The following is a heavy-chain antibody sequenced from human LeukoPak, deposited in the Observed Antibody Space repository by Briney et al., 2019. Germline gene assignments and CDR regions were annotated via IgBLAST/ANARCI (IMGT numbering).Heavy chain of an antibody. CDR2: MNPNSGNT. CDR1: GYIFTNYD. D-gene: IGHD3-22*01. Sequence: ASVKVSCKASGYIFTNYDINWVRQATGQGLEWMGWMNPNSGNTGYAQKFQGRVTMTRDTSTSTVYMELSSLRSEDTAVYYCAREQYYSDSSGYSTLFDYWGQGTLVIVSS. CDR3: AREQYYSDSSGYSTLFDY. J-gene: IGHJ4*02. V-gene: IGHV1-8*01.